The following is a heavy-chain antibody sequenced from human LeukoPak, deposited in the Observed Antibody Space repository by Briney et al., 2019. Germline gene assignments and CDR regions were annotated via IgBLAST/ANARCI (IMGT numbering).Heavy chain of an antibody. CDR1: GYTFTGYY. D-gene: IGHD2-15*01. V-gene: IGHV1-2*02. Sequence: VASVKVSCKASGYTFTGYYMHWVRQAPGQGLEWMGWINPNSGGTNYAQKVQGRVTMTTDTSTSTAYMDLRSLRSDDTAVYYCARVGGYYFAPDYWGQGTLVTVSS. J-gene: IGHJ4*02. CDR2: INPNSGGT. CDR3: ARVGGYYFAPDY.